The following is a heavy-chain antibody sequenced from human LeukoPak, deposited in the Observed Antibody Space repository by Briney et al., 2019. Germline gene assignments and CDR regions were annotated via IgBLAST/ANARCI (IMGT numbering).Heavy chain of an antibody. CDR2: IYYSGST. Sequence: SETLSLTCTVSGGSISSSSYYWGWIRQPPGKGLEWIGSIYYSGSTYYNPSLKSRVTISVDKSKNRFSLKLSSVTAADTAVYYCARVRNGDSDYWGQGTLVTVSS. J-gene: IGHJ4*02. D-gene: IGHD4-17*01. V-gene: IGHV4-39*07. CDR1: GGSISSSSYY. CDR3: ARVRNGDSDY.